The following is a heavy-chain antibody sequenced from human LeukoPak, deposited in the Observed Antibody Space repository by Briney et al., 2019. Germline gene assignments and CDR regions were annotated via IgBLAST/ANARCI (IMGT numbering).Heavy chain of an antibody. CDR1: RYSFTTYW. D-gene: IGHD3-10*01. J-gene: IGHJ4*02. CDR3: ARLRGSGSYLVDY. V-gene: IGHV5-51*01. Sequence: GESLKISCKGSRYSFTTYWIGWVRQMPGRGLEWMGIIYPGDSDTRYSPSFQGQVTISADKSISTAYVQWSSLKVSDTAMYYCARLRGSGSYLVDYWGQGTLVTVSS. CDR2: IYPGDSDT.